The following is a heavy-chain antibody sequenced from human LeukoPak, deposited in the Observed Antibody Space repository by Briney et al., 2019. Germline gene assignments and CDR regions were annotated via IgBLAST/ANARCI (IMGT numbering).Heavy chain of an antibody. Sequence: GGSLRLSCAASGLTFSYYWMTWVRQAPGKGLGWVANIKQDGSEKYYVDSVKGRFTISRDNAKNSLYLQMNSLRVEDTAVYYCARGVGVDYWGQGTLVTVSS. CDR2: IKQDGSEK. V-gene: IGHV3-7*05. CDR3: ARGVGVDY. CDR1: GLTFSYYW. D-gene: IGHD3-16*01. J-gene: IGHJ4*02.